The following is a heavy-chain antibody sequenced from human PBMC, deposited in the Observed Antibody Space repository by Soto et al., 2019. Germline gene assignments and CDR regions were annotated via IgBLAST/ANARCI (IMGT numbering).Heavy chain of an antibody. D-gene: IGHD3-16*01. Sequence: GGSLRLSCIGSGFSFSAYNMNWVRQAPGKGLEWVSSIKVGSSRIYQPDSMKGRFTISRDDARNSVYLQINNLRAEDTALYFCVRSPKIGVRGAFWGRGTQVTVSS. CDR2: IKVGSSRI. CDR3: VRSPKIGVRGAF. J-gene: IGHJ1*01. V-gene: IGHV3-21*01. CDR1: GFSFSAYN.